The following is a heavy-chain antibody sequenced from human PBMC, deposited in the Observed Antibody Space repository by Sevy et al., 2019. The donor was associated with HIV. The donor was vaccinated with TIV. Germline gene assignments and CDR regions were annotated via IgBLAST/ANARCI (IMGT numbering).Heavy chain of an antibody. CDR3: ARHSPLYYDFCSDQTSSYYYYYGMDV. V-gene: IGHV5-51*01. CDR1: GYSFTSYW. CDR2: IYPGDSDT. D-gene: IGHD3-3*01. J-gene: IGHJ6*02. Sequence: GESLKISCKGSGYSFTSYWIGWVRQMPGKGLEWMGIIYPGDSDTRYSPSFQGQVTISTDKSISTAYLQWSSLKASDTAMYYCARHSPLYYDFCSDQTSSYYYYYGMDVWGQGTTVTVSS.